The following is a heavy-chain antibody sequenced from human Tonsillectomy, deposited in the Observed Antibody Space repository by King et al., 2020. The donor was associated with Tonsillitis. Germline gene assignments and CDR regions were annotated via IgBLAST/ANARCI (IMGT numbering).Heavy chain of an antibody. Sequence: VRLVESGGGLVQPGGSLRLACAASGFTFSSYWMHWVRHPPGKGLLWCPRIIHDGRSTTYLDSVKGRFTISRDNAKNTVYLQMNSLRVEDTGVYYCTKDQGFGWGQGTLVTVSS. CDR1: GFTFSSYW. D-gene: IGHD3-16*01. V-gene: IGHV3-74*01. J-gene: IGHJ4*02. CDR2: IIHDGRST. CDR3: TKDQGFG.